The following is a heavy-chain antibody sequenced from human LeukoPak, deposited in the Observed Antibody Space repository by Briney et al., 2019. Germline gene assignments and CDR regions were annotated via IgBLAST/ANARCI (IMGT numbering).Heavy chain of an antibody. CDR1: GYSISSGYY. D-gene: IGHD3-10*01. CDR3: ARLYGSGSYYRDY. J-gene: IGHJ4*02. V-gene: IGHV4-38-2*02. Sequence: SETLSLTCTVSGYSISSGYYWSWIRQPPGKGLEWIGYIYYSGSINYNPSLKSRITISVDTSNNQFSLRLSSVTAADTAVYYCARLYGSGSYYRDYWGQGTLVTVSS. CDR2: IYYSGSI.